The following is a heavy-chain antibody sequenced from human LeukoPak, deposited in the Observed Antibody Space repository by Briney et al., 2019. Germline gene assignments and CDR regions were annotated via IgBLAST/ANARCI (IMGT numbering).Heavy chain of an antibody. J-gene: IGHJ4*02. CDR3: AKTLGSENYHGSGSYYVPFDY. Sequence: GGSLRLSCAVSGFSFSNYDMTWVRQAPGKGLEWVSSISGRATGTYYAESVKGRFTISRDNSRNTLFLQMNSLRAEDTAIYYCAKTLGSENYHGSGSYYVPFDYWGQGVLVTVSS. V-gene: IGHV3-23*05. CDR1: GFSFSNYD. CDR2: ISGRATGT. D-gene: IGHD3-10*01.